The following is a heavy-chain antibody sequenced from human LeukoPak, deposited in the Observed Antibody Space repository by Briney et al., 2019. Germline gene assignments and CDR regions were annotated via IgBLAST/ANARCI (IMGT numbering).Heavy chain of an antibody. Sequence: ASVKVSCKASGYTFTNYGMTWVRQAPGQGLEWMGWISAYNDNTNYAPKFQGRVTMTTDTSTSTVYMELGRLRSDDTAVYYCARTSTIFQPPGYYYYYYMDVWGKGTTVTVSS. D-gene: IGHD3-3*01. J-gene: IGHJ6*03. CDR2: ISAYNDNT. V-gene: IGHV1-18*01. CDR3: ARTSTIFQPPGYYYYYYMDV. CDR1: GYTFTNYG.